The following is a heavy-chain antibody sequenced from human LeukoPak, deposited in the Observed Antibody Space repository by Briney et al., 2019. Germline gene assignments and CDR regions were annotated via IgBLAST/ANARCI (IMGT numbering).Heavy chain of an antibody. D-gene: IGHD3-10*01. Sequence: GASLRLSCAASGFTFSSYAMSWVRQAPGKGLEWVSAISGSGGSTYYADSVKGRFTISRDNSKNTLYLQMNSLRAEDTAVYYRAKDGYGSGSYSWFDPWGQGTLVTVSS. V-gene: IGHV3-23*01. CDR2: ISGSGGST. CDR1: GFTFSSYA. CDR3: AKDGYGSGSYSWFDP. J-gene: IGHJ5*02.